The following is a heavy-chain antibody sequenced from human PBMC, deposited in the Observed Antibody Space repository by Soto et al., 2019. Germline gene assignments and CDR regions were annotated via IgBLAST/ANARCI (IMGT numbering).Heavy chain of an antibody. CDR3: ARSTAHATYYDILTGSWADENFDY. CDR2: NNHSGST. D-gene: IGHD3-9*01. J-gene: IGHJ4*02. V-gene: IGHV4-34*01. Sequence: ASETLSLTCAVYGGSFSGYYWSWIRQPPGKGLEWIGENNHSGSTNYNPSLKSRVTISVDTSKNQFSLKLSSVTAADTAVYYCARSTAHATYYDILTGSWADENFDYWGQGTLVTVSS. CDR1: GGSFSGYY.